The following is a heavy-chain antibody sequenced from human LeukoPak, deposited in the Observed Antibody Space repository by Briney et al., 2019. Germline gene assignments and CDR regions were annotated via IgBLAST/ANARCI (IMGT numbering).Heavy chain of an antibody. Sequence: SETLSLTCTVSGGSISSYYWSWIRQPPGRGLEWIGYIYYSGSTNYNPSLKSRVTISVDTSKNQFSLKLSSVTAADTAVYYCARAKGPTRFGEDGEYFDCWGQGTLVTVSS. CDR2: IYYSGST. D-gene: IGHD3-10*02. CDR1: GGSISSYY. V-gene: IGHV4-59*01. CDR3: ARAKGPTRFGEDGEYFDC. J-gene: IGHJ4*02.